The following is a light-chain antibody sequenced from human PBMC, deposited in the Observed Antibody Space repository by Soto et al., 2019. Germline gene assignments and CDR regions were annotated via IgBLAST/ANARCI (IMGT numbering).Light chain of an antibody. CDR3: CSYTTNNTWV. V-gene: IGLV2-14*01. CDR1: NSDVGSYNY. J-gene: IGLJ3*02. CDR2: EVN. Sequence: QSVLTQPASVSGSPGQSITISCTGTNSDVGSYNYVSWFQQHPGKAPKLIIYEVNDRPSWISTRFSASKSANTASLTISGLQPDDEADYYCCSYTTNNTWVFGGGTKVTVL.